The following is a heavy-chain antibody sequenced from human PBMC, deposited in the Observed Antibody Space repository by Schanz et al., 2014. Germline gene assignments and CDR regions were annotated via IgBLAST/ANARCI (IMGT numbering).Heavy chain of an antibody. CDR3: ARDGGRDGYNLAFDV. J-gene: IGHJ3*01. Sequence: EVQLVESEGGLVQPGGSLRLSCAGSGFSFSDYWMGWVRQAPGKGLEWVANIKKDGSENYYADSVKGRFIISRDSSKNTLFLQMNSLRAEDTAVYFCARDGGRDGYNLAFDVWGQGTLVTVSS. CDR2: IKKDGSEN. D-gene: IGHD5-12*01. CDR1: GFSFSDYW. V-gene: IGHV3-7*03.